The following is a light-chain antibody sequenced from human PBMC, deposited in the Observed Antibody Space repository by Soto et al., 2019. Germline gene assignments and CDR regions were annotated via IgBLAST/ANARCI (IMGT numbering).Light chain of an antibody. Sequence: EVVLTQSPGTLSLSPGERVTLSCRASQTVSSSYIAWYQQKPGQAPRLLIYAASSRATGIPDRFSGSGSGTDFTLTISRLEPEDFAVYYCQQYDSSWTFGQGTKVDIK. CDR2: AAS. CDR1: QTVSSSY. CDR3: QQYDSSWT. J-gene: IGKJ1*01. V-gene: IGKV3-20*01.